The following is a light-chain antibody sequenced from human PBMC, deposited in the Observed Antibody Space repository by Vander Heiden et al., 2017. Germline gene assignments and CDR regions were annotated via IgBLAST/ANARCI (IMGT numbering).Light chain of an antibody. CDR1: RLGTDY. Sequence: SSQLTTDPSVSVALGQTARNTCPGYRLGTDYASWYQLMPGQAPVLVIYSKDNRPSGIPDRFSGSSSEKIASLTITGAQAEDEAEYVCNSWDRSGDYEVFGTGTKFTVL. CDR2: SKD. V-gene: IGLV3-19*01. J-gene: IGLJ3*02. CDR3: NSWDRSGDYEV.